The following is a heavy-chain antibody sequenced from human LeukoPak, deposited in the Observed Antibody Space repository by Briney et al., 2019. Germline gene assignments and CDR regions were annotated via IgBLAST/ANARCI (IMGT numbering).Heavy chain of an antibody. D-gene: IGHD5-18*01. CDR1: GFTFSSYS. CDR2: ISSSSSTI. J-gene: IGHJ4*02. V-gene: IGHV3-48*01. Sequence: GGSLRLSCAASGFTFSSYSMNWVRQAPGKGLEWVSYISSSSSTIYYADSVKGRFTISRDNAKNSLYLQMNSLRAEDTAVYYCAREPDSYGPRYFDYWGQGTLVTVSS. CDR3: AREPDSYGPRYFDY.